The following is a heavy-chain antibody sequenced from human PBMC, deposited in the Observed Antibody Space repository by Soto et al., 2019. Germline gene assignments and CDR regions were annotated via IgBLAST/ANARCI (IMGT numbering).Heavy chain of an antibody. D-gene: IGHD3-16*01. V-gene: IGHV4-59*02. CDR3: ARRYGGNFDN. J-gene: IGHJ4*02. Sequence: SVTQPLTYTVCGGSVKSYYWGWIRQPPGKGLEWIGYIYYSGSTNYNPSLKSRVTISVDTSKNQFSLMLSSVTAADTAVYYCARRYGGNFDNWGQGTQVTIAS. CDR1: GGSVKSYY. CDR2: IYYSGST.